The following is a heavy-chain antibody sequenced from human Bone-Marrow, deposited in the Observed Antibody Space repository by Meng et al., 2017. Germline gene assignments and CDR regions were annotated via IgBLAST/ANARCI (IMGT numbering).Heavy chain of an antibody. Sequence: SETLSLTCAVYGGSFSDYYLTWIRQPPGKGLEWIGEINHSGSTNYNPSLKSRVTISVDTSKNQFSLKLSSVTAADTAVYYCARGLPHYGDYGGGVQYYFDYWGQGTLVTVSS. CDR2: INHSGST. V-gene: IGHV4-34*01. CDR1: GGSFSDYY. D-gene: IGHD4-17*01. CDR3: ARGLPHYGDYGGGVQYYFDY. J-gene: IGHJ4*02.